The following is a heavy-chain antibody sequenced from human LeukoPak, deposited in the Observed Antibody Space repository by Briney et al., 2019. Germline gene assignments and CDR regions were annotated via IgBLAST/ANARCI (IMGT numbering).Heavy chain of an antibody. J-gene: IGHJ4*02. V-gene: IGHV4-30-2*01. D-gene: IGHD3-22*01. CDR3: AGSGYDSSPVDY. CDR1: GGSISSGGYS. CDR2: IYHSGST. Sequence: SETLSLTCAVSGGSISSGGYSWSWIRQPPGKGLEWIGYIYHSGSTYSNPSLKSRVTISVDRSKNQFSLKLSSVTAADTAVYYCAGSGYDSSPVDYWGQGTLVTVSS.